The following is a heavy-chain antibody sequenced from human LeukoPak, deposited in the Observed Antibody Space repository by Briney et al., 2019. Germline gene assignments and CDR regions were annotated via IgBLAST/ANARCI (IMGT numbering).Heavy chain of an antibody. CDR3: ASQGAYYYDSIHFDY. J-gene: IGHJ4*02. Sequence: SVKVSCKASGGTFSSYAISWVRQAPGQGLEWMGGIIPIFGTANYAQKFQGRVTITTDGSTSTAYMELSSLRSEDTAVYYCASQGAYYYDSIHFDYWGQGTLVTVSS. CDR2: IIPIFGTA. D-gene: IGHD3-22*01. V-gene: IGHV1-69*05. CDR1: GGTFSSYA.